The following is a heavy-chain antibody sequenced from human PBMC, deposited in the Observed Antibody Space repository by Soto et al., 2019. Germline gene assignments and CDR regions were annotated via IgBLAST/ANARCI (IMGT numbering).Heavy chain of an antibody. D-gene: IGHD6-13*01. J-gene: IGHJ3*02. CDR3: ARSAEIIAAPKEDAFDI. CDR1: GCTFSSYA. V-gene: IGHV1-69*06. Sequence: ASVKVSCKASGCTFSSYAISWVREAPGQGLEWMGGIIPIFGTANYAQKFQGRVTITADKSTSTAYMELSSLRSEDTAVYYCARSAEIIAAPKEDAFDIWGQGIMVTFSS. CDR2: IIPIFGTA.